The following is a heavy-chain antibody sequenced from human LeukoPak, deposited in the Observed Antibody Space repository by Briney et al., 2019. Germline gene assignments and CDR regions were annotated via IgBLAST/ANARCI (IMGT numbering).Heavy chain of an antibody. Sequence: ASVKVSCKASGYTFTSYDINWVRQATGQGLEWMGWMNPNSGNTGYAQKFQGRVTMTRNTSISTAYMELGSLRSEDTAVYYCARVRSAVTTLAKRNWFDPWGQGTLVTVSS. V-gene: IGHV1-8*01. D-gene: IGHD4-17*01. CDR1: GYTFTSYD. CDR3: ARVRSAVTTLAKRNWFDP. J-gene: IGHJ5*02. CDR2: MNPNSGNT.